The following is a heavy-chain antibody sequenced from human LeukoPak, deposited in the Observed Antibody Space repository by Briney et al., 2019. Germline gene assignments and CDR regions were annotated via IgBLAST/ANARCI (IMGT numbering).Heavy chain of an antibody. V-gene: IGHV4-59*08. CDR2: IYYSGST. Sequence: PSETLSLTCTVSGGSISSYYWSWIRQPPGKGLEWIGYIYYSGSTNYNPSLKSRVTISVDTSKNQFSLKLSSVTAADTAVYCCARGRYYDSSGYRYWGQGTLVTVSS. CDR1: GGSISSYY. D-gene: IGHD3-22*01. CDR3: ARGRYYDSSGYRY. J-gene: IGHJ4*02.